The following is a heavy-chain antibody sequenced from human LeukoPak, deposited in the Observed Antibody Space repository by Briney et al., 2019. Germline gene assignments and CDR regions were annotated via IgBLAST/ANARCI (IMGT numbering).Heavy chain of an antibody. J-gene: IGHJ4*02. V-gene: IGHV3-23*01. CDR2: ISGSGGST. Sequence: GGSLRLSCAAPGFTFNTYAMSWVRQAPGKGLEWVSAISGSGGSTFYADSVKGRFTISRDNSKNTLYLQMNSLRAEDTAVYYCAKRAYSSGWYDYWGQGTLVTVSS. CDR1: GFTFNTYA. D-gene: IGHD6-19*01. CDR3: AKRAYSSGWYDY.